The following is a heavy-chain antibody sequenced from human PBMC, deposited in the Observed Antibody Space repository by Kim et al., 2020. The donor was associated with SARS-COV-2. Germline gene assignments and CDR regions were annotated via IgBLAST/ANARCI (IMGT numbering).Heavy chain of an antibody. V-gene: IGHV1-46*01. J-gene: IGHJ6*02. CDR1: GYTFTSYY. D-gene: IGHD3-9*01. Sequence: ASVKVSCKASGYTFTSYYMHWVRQAPGQGLEWMGIINPSGGSTSYAQKFQGRVTMTRDTSTSTVYMELSSLRSEDTAVYYCARDLQHVLRYFDWLLVTPGRSPYYYYGMDVWGQGTTVTVSS. CDR3: ARDLQHVLRYFDWLLVTPGRSPYYYYGMDV. CDR2: INPSGGST.